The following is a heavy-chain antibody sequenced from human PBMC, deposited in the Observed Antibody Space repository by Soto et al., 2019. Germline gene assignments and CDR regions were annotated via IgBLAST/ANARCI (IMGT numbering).Heavy chain of an antibody. V-gene: IGHV3-30*18. CDR2: ISYDGSNK. J-gene: IGHJ6*03. CDR1: GFTFSSYG. CDR3: AKDTYYGYMDV. Sequence: PGGSLRLSCAASGFTFSSYGMHWVRQAPGKGLEWVAVISYDGSNKYYADSVKGRFTISRDNSKNTLYLQMNSLRAEDTAVYYCAKDTYYGYMDVWGKGTTVTVSS.